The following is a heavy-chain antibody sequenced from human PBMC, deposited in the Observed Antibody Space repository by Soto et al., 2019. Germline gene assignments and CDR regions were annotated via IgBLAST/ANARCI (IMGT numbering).Heavy chain of an antibody. J-gene: IGHJ4*02. D-gene: IGHD5-12*01. Sequence: GGSLRLSCAASGFTFDDYAMHWVQQAPGKGLEWVSGISWNSGSIYYADPVKGRFTISRDNAKNSLYLQMNSLRAEDTALYYCAKDSGSGYDYVFDYWGQGTLVTVSS. V-gene: IGHV3-9*01. CDR1: GFTFDDYA. CDR3: AKDSGSGYDYVFDY. CDR2: ISWNSGSI.